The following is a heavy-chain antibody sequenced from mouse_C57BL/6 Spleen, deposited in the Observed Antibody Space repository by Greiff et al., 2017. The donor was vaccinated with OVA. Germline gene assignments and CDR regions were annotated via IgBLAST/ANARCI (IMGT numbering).Heavy chain of an antibody. V-gene: IGHV3-6*01. Sequence: EVKLQESGPGLVKPSQSLSLTCSVTGYSITSGYYWNWIRQFPGNKLEWMGYISYDGSNNYNPSLKNRISITRDPSKNQFFLKLNSVTTEDTATYYCARDDYDGDYYAMDYWGQGTSVTVSS. CDR1: GYSITSGYY. J-gene: IGHJ4*01. CDR3: ARDDYDGDYYAMDY. CDR2: ISYDGSN. D-gene: IGHD2-4*01.